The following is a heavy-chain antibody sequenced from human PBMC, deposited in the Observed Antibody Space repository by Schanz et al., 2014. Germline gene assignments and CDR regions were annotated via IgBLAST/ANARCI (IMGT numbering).Heavy chain of an antibody. Sequence: EVQLVDSGGGLVKPGGSLRLSCAASGFTFSTYTMNWVRQAPGKGLEWVSSISSSSTYIYYTDSLKGRFTISRDNAKNSLYLQMNSLRAEDTAMYYCARVLRGVLPATLGDAFDIWGQGTMVTISS. CDR3: ARVLRGVLPATLGDAFDI. CDR1: GFTFSTYT. J-gene: IGHJ3*02. CDR2: ISSSSTYI. D-gene: IGHD2-15*01. V-gene: IGHV3-21*01.